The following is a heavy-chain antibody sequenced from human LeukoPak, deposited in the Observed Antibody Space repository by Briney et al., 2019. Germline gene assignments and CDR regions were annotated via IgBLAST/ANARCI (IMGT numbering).Heavy chain of an antibody. D-gene: IGHD1-20*01. CDR1: GGTFSSYA. CDR2: IIPIFGIA. Sequence: GSSVKVSCKASGGTFSSYAISWVRQAPGQGLEWMGRIIPIFGIANYAQKFQGRVTITADKSTSTAYMELSSLRSEDTAVYYCARGPITAETPFDYWGQGTLVTVSS. CDR3: ARGPITAETPFDY. V-gene: IGHV1-69*04. J-gene: IGHJ4*02.